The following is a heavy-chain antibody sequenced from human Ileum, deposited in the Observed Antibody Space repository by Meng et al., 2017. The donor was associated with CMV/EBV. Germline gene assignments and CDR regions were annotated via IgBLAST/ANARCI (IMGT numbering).Heavy chain of an antibody. J-gene: IGHJ4*01. V-gene: IGHV3-48*03. CDR3: VRGQVYFDF. Sequence: GGSLRLSCAASGFTFSSYEMNWVRQAPGKGLEWVSYISSGSTIYYTDSVRGRFTVSRDNSKNTLFLQMNSLRAEDTAVYYCVRGQVYFDFWGHGALVTVSS. CDR1: GFTFSSYE. CDR2: ISSGSTI.